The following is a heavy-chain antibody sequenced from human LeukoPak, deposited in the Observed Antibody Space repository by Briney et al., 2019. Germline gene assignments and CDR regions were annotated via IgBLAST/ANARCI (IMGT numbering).Heavy chain of an antibody. J-gene: IGHJ3*02. Sequence: GGSLRLSCAASGFTFSSPGMNWVRQAPGKGLEWVSSISGDSASKFYADSVRGRFTVSRDNAKNSLYLQMNSLRAEDTAVYYCAKYQTGTWTSYDSSDIWGQGTLVTVSS. CDR3: AKYQTGTWTSYDSSDI. CDR2: ISGDSASK. D-gene: IGHD1-7*01. V-gene: IGHV3-21*01. CDR1: GFTFSSPG.